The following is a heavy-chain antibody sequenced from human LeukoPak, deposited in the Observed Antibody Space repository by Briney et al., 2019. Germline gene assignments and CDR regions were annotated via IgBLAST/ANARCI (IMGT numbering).Heavy chain of an antibody. CDR1: GFTFSSYS. J-gene: IGHJ4*02. V-gene: IGHV3-21*04. Sequence: PGGSLRLSCAASGFTFSSYSMNWVRQAPGKGLEWVSSISSSSSYIYYADSVKGRFTISRDNAKNSLYLQMNSLRAEDTAVYYCATHSSGYYPYYFDYWGQGTLVTVSS. CDR3: ATHSSGYYPYYFDY. CDR2: ISSSSSYI. D-gene: IGHD3-22*01.